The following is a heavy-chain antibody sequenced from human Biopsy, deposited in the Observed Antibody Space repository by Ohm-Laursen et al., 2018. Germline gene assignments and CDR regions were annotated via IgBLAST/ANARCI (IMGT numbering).Heavy chain of an antibody. V-gene: IGHV1-24*01. D-gene: IGHD1-1*01. CDR2: IATENGKT. Sequence: GPSVTASCTVSGYTPTEVSMPRVRQSPGRGLEWKGGIATENGKTISAQKFQGRVTMTEDTSTDTAYMELSSLRSEDTAVYYCAADINVWNVNYWGQGTQVTVSS. J-gene: IGHJ4*02. CDR3: AADINVWNVNY. CDR1: GYTPTEVS.